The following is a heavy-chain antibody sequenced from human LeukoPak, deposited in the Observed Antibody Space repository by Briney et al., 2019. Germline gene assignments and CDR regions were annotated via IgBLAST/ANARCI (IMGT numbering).Heavy chain of an antibody. CDR1: GGSISSYY. Sequence: SETLSLTGTVSGGSISSYYWSWIRQPPGQGLEWIGNIYYGGSTNSNPSLTSRVTITVETSKNQFPRKASSVTAADTAVYYCERHIAAAVTFDYWGQGTLVTVSS. CDR2: IYYGGST. D-gene: IGHD6-13*01. V-gene: IGHV4-59*08. CDR3: ERHIAAAVTFDY. J-gene: IGHJ4*02.